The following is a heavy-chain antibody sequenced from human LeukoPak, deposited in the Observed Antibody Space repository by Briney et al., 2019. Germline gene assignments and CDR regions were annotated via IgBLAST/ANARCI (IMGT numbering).Heavy chain of an antibody. CDR1: GYTFTGYY. CDR3: AREGRYEGGPWIDY. V-gene: IGHV1-2*02. J-gene: IGHJ4*02. D-gene: IGHD1-26*01. CDR2: INPISGGT. Sequence: GASVKVSCKASGYTFTGYYMHLVRQAPGQGLEWMGWINPISGGTNYAQKFQGRVTMTRDTSISTAYMELSRRRSDDTVVYYRAREGRYEGGPWIDYWGQGTLATVSS.